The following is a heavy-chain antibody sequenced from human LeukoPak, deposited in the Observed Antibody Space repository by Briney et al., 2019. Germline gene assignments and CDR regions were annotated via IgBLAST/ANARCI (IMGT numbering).Heavy chain of an antibody. J-gene: IGHJ4*02. V-gene: IGHV3-21*01. CDR2: ISSSSSYI. Sequence: PGGSLRLSCAASGFTFSSYSVNWVRQAPGKRLEWVSSISSSSSYIYYADSVKGRFTISRDNAKNSLYLQMNSLRAEDTAVYYCARDQLGVANYWGQGTLVTVSS. CDR3: ARDQLGVANY. CDR1: GFTFSSYS. D-gene: IGHD2-8*01.